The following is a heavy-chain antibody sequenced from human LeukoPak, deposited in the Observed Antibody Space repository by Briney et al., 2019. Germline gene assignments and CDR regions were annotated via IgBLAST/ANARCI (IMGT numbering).Heavy chain of an antibody. V-gene: IGHV4-34*01. J-gene: IGHJ6*03. CDR2: INHSGST. Sequence: SETLSLTCVVYGGSFSGYYWSWIRQPPGKGLEWIGEINHSGSTNYNPSLKSRVTISVDTSKNQFSLKLSSVTAADTAVYYCARAPTSYYYYYYMDVWGKGTTVTVSS. CDR3: ARAPTSYYYYYYMDV. CDR1: GGSFSGYY.